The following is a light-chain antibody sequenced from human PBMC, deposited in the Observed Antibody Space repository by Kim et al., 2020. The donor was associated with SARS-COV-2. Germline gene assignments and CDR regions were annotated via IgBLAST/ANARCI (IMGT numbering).Light chain of an antibody. Sequence: QSALTQPASVSGSPGQSITISCTGTSSDIGGYDLVSWYQQHPGKAPKLMIYGVNNRPSGVSNRFSGSKSGNTASLTISGLQAEDEADYYCSSYTGSSTVFGTGTKVT. CDR2: GVN. CDR3: SSYTGSSTV. V-gene: IGLV2-14*03. J-gene: IGLJ1*01. CDR1: SSDIGGYDL.